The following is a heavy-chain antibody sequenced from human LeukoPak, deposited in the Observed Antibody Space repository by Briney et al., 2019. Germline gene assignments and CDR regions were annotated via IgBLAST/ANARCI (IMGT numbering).Heavy chain of an antibody. Sequence: ASVTVSCKASGYTFTGYYMHWGRQAPGQGLEWMGWINPNSGVTNYAQKFQGRVTMTRDTSISTAYMELSRLTSDDTAVYYCARDHLGYFDYWGQRTLVTLSS. D-gene: IGHD7-27*01. CDR1: GYTFTGYY. J-gene: IGHJ4*02. CDR3: ARDHLGYFDY. CDR2: INPNSGVT. V-gene: IGHV1-2*02.